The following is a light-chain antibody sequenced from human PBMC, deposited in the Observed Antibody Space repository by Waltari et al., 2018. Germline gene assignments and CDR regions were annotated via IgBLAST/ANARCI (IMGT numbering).Light chain of an antibody. CDR1: QNSGTY. Sequence: DIQMTHSPSSLSASVGDRVTITCRASQNSGTYLNWDQQKPGKAPKVLIYAASSLQTGVPSRFSGSASGTDFTLTISSLQPEDFATYYCQQSYGTPLYSFGQGPKLAIK. V-gene: IGKV1-39*01. CDR3: QQSYGTPLYS. J-gene: IGKJ2*01. CDR2: AAS.